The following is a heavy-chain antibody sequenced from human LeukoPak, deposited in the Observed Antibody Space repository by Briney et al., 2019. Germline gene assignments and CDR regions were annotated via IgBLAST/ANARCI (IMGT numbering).Heavy chain of an antibody. Sequence: KTSETLSLTCAVYGGSFSGYYWSWIRQPPGKGLEWIGEINHSGSTNYNPSLKSRVTISVDTSKNHFSLNLSSVTAADTAVYYCARLFNIRGVQTNWFDAWGPGTLVTVSS. CDR3: ARLFNIRGVQTNWFDA. D-gene: IGHD3-10*01. CDR2: INHSGST. CDR1: GGSFSGYY. V-gene: IGHV4-34*01. J-gene: IGHJ5*02.